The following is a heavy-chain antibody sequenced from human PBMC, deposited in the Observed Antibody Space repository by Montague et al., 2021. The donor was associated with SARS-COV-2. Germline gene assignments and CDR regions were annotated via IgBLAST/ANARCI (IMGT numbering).Heavy chain of an antibody. J-gene: IGHJ4*02. D-gene: IGHD6-13*01. CDR2: IFHSGAA. CDR1: GGFISSGNW. Sequence: SETLSLTCAVSGGFISSGNWWSWVRQPPGKGLEWIGEIFHSGAASYNPSLKSRLTISMEKSKNEFSLKLNSVTAADTAMYYCARDFVAAVPDRFDSWGQGVLVTVSS. CDR3: ARDFVAAVPDRFDS. V-gene: IGHV4/OR15-8*02.